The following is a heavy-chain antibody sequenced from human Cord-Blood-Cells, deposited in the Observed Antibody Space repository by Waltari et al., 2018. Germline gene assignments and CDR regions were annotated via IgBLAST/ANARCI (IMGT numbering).Heavy chain of an antibody. CDR3: ARGRIAARPNWDWFDP. D-gene: IGHD6-6*01. CDR1: GGSFSGYY. CDR2: INQIGST. V-gene: IGHV4-34*01. Sequence: QVQLQQWGAGLLKPSETLSLTCAVYGGSFSGYYWSWIRQPPGKGLEWIGEINQIGSTNSNPSLKSRVTISVDTSKNQFSLKLSSVTAADTAVYYCARGRIAARPNWDWFDPWGQGTLVTVSS. J-gene: IGHJ5*02.